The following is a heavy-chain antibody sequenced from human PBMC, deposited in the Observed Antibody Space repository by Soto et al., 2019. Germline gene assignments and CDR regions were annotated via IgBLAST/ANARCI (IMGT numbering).Heavy chain of an antibody. Sequence: PSETLSLTCTVSGGSISSYYWSWIRQPPGKGPEWIGYIYYSGSTNYNPSLKSRVTISVDTSKNQFSLKLSSVTAADTAVYYCARDGKGYCSGGSCYSGFDYMDVWGQGTLVTVSS. CDR3: ARDGKGYCSGGSCYSGFDYMDV. V-gene: IGHV4-59*01. CDR1: GGSISSYY. CDR2: IYYSGST. D-gene: IGHD2-15*01. J-gene: IGHJ4*02.